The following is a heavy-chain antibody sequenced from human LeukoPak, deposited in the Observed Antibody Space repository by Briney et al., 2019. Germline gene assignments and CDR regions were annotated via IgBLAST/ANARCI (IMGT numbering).Heavy chain of an antibody. Sequence: GGSLRLSCAGSGFTFSSYAMSWVRQAPGKGLEWVSGISGSGGSTNYADSVKGRFTISRDNSKNTLYLQMNSLRVEDTAVYYCAKASSGWYNFDYWGQGTLVTVSS. J-gene: IGHJ4*02. CDR3: AKASSGWYNFDY. V-gene: IGHV3-23*01. D-gene: IGHD6-19*01. CDR1: GFTFSSYA. CDR2: ISGSGGST.